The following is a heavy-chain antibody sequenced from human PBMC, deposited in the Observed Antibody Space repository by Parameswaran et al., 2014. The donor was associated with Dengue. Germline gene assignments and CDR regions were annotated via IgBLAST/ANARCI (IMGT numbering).Heavy chain of an antibody. Sequence: KWIRQPPGKGLEWVSSISSSSSYIYYADSVKGRFTISRDNAKNSLYLQMNSLRAEDTAVYYCARDQYDILTGYQGDFQHWGQGTLVTVSS. CDR2: ISSSSSYI. V-gene: IGHV3-21*01. CDR3: ARDQYDILTGYQGDFQH. D-gene: IGHD3-9*01. J-gene: IGHJ1*01.